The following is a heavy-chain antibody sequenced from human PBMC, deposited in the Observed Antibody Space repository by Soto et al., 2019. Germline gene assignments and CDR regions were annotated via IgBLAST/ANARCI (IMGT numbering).Heavy chain of an antibody. V-gene: IGHV1-2*04. CDR2: INPNSGGT. J-gene: IGHJ4*02. CDR3: AMYSGYDSGLDY. CDR1: RYTYTCYY. Sequence: AKLCCKASRYTYTCYYMHWVRQAPGKGLEWMGWINPNSGGTNYAQKFQGWVTMTRDTSISTAYMELSRLRSDDTAVYYCAMYSGYDSGLDYWGEATLVTVSS. D-gene: IGHD5-12*01.